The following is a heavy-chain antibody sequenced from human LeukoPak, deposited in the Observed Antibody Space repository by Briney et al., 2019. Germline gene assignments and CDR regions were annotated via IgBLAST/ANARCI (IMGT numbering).Heavy chain of an antibody. J-gene: IGHJ4*02. CDR3: AKINNNDDY. CDR2: ISPHGDIE. CDR1: GFTVSSNY. V-gene: IGHV3-30*18. Sequence: GGSLRLSCAASGFTVSSNYMSWVRQAPGKGLEWVAAISPHGDIEYYTDSVKGRFTISRDNSKNMIYLQMNSLRGEDSAVYYCAKINNNDDYWGQGNLVTVSS. D-gene: IGHD1/OR15-1a*01.